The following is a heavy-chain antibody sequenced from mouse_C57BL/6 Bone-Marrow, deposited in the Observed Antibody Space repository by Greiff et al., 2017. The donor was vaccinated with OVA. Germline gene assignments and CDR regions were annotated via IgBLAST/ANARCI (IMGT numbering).Heavy chain of an antibody. J-gene: IGHJ2*01. CDR3: ARQTTVVATEDFDY. V-gene: IGHV1-81*01. CDR1: GYTFTSYG. D-gene: IGHD1-1*01. CDR2: IYPRSGNT. Sequence: VKLQQSGAELARPGASVKLSCKASGYTFTSYGISWVKQRTGQGLEWIGEIYPRSGNTYYNEKFKGKATLTADKSSSTAYMELRSLTSEDSAVYFCARQTTVVATEDFDYWGQGTTLTVSS.